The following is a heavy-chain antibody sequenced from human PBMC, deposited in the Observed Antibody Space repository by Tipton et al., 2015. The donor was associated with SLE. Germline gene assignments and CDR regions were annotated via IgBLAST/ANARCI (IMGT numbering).Heavy chain of an antibody. V-gene: IGHV4-34*01. Sequence: LRLSCAVYGGSFSGYYWSWIRQPPGKGLEWIGEINHSGSTNYNPSLKSRVIISVDTSKNQFSLKLSSVTAADTAVYYCAREGSRRDGYIYFDYWGQGTLVTVSS. J-gene: IGHJ4*02. CDR3: AREGSRRDGYIYFDY. CDR2: INHSGST. CDR1: GGSFSGYY. D-gene: IGHD5-24*01.